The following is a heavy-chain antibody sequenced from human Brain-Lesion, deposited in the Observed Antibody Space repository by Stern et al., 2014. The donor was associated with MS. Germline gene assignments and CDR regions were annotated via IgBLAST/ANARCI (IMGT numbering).Heavy chain of an antibody. CDR2: INPSSGDT. D-gene: IGHD4-23*01. V-gene: IGHV1-2*04. Sequence: VQLVESGAEVKKPGASVKVACKASGYTFTDYFMHWVRQAPGQGLEWLGWINPSSGDTKYAQKFQGWVTMTRDTSISTAYMELSSLRSDDTAVYYCARVPGGVFGGMDVWGQGTTVT. CDR3: ARVPGGVFGGMDV. CDR1: GYTFTDYF. J-gene: IGHJ6*02.